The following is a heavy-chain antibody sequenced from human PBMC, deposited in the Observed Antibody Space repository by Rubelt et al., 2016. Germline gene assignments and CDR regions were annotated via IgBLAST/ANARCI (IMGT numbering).Heavy chain of an antibody. Sequence: QVQLQQWGAGLLKPSETLSLTCAVYGGSFSGYYWSWIRQPPGKGLEWIGEINHSGSTNYNPSLKSRVTNSVHPSKTQFSLRLSCVIAADTAVYHCASRGRYYGAGSYPPRTGIVDYWGQGTLVTVSS. CDR3: ASRGRYYGAGSYPPRTGIVDY. J-gene: IGHJ4*02. V-gene: IGHV4-34*01. CDR2: INHSGST. D-gene: IGHD3-10*01. CDR1: GGSFSGYY.